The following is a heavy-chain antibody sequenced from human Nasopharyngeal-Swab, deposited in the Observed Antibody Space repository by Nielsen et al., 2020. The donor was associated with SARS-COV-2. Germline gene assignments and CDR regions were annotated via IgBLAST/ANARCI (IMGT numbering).Heavy chain of an antibody. CDR2: ISWNSGSI. CDR3: AREGGPESYDSSGYLDY. Sequence: SLHISCAASGFTFDDYAMHWVRQAPGKGLEWVSGISWNSGSIGYADSVKGRFTISRDNAKNSLYLQMNSLRAEDTAVYYCAREGGPESYDSSGYLDYWGQGTLVTVSS. CDR1: GFTFDDYA. V-gene: IGHV3-9*01. D-gene: IGHD3-22*01. J-gene: IGHJ4*02.